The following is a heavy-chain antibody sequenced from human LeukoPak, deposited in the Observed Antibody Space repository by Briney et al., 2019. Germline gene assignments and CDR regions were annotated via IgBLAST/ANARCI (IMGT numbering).Heavy chain of an antibody. CDR3: ATNSGSYRNDAFDI. CDR1: GYTLTELS. CDR2: FDPEDGET. D-gene: IGHD1-26*01. V-gene: IGHV1-24*01. J-gene: IGHJ3*02. Sequence: RASVKVSCKVSGYTLTELSMHWVRQAPGKGLEWMGGFDPEDGETIYAQKFQGRVTMTEDTSTDTAYMELSSLRSEDTAVYYCATNSGSYRNDAFDIWGQGTMVTVSS.